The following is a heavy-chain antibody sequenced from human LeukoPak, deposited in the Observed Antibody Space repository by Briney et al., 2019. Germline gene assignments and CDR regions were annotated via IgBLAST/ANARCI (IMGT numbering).Heavy chain of an antibody. V-gene: IGHV3-7*01. Sequence: LAGGSLRLSCAASGLTYNSYWMSWVRQAPGKGLQWVAHINQDGSKSNYVDSVKGRFTISRDNAKNSLYLQMNSLRAEDTAVYYCANGAGTGYLGWFDPWGQGTLVTVSS. CDR3: ANGAGTGYLGWFDP. CDR1: GLTYNSYW. CDR2: INQDGSKS. D-gene: IGHD6-13*01. J-gene: IGHJ5*02.